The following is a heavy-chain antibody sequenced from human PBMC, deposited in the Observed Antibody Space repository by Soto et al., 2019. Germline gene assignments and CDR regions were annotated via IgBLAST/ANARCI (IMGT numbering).Heavy chain of an antibody. CDR3: ARGPDSSGYYQPFDY. CDR2: ISAYNGNT. Sequence: AASVKVSCKASGYTFTSYGISWVRQAPGQGLEWMGWISAYNGNTNYAQKLQGRVTMTTDTSTSTAYMELRSLGSDDTAVYYCARGPDSSGYYQPFDYWGQGTLVTVSS. CDR1: GYTFTSYG. J-gene: IGHJ4*02. D-gene: IGHD3-22*01. V-gene: IGHV1-18*01.